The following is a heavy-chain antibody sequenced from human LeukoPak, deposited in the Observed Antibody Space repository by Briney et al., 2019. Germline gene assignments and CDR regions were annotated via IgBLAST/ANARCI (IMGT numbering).Heavy chain of an antibody. CDR2: IIPIFATT. CDR1: GGTFNSYT. V-gene: IGHV1-69*13. J-gene: IGHJ3*02. CDR3: ASGTVASMDI. Sequence: SVKVSCKASGGTFNSYTINWVRQAPGQGLEWMGGIIPIFATTNYAQKFQGRVTITADESTSTAYMELSSLSSEDTAVYYCASGTVASMDIWGQGTMVTVSS. D-gene: IGHD5-12*01.